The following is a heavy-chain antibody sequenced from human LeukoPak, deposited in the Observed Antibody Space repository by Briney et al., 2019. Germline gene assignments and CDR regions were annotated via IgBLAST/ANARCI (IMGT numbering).Heavy chain of an antibody. CDR2: VHYSGST. J-gene: IGHJ4*02. D-gene: IGHD2/OR15-2a*01. Sequence: SETLSLTCTVSGGSISGSSYYWVWIRQPPGKGLEWIGNVHYSGSTSYSPSLKSRVTISADTSRNQFSLKLISVTAADTAVYYCATSSTFYGHFDYWGQGTLVTVSS. CDR1: GGSISGSSYY. V-gene: IGHV4-39*07. CDR3: ATSSTFYGHFDY.